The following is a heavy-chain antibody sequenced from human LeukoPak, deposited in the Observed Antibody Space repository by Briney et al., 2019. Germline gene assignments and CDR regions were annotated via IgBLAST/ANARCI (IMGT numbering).Heavy chain of an antibody. Sequence: ASVKVPCKASGYTFTSYDINWVRQATGQGLEWMGWMNPNSGNTGYAQKFQGRVTMTRNTSISTAYMELSSLRSEDTAVYYCARNGFYDSSGYPYWYFDLWGRGTLVTVSS. V-gene: IGHV1-8*01. J-gene: IGHJ2*01. D-gene: IGHD3-22*01. CDR2: MNPNSGNT. CDR1: GYTFTSYD. CDR3: ARNGFYDSSGYPYWYFDL.